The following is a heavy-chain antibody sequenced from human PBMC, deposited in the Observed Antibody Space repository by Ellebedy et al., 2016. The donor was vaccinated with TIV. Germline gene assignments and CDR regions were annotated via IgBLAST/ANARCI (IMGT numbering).Heavy chain of an antibody. J-gene: IGHJ4*02. V-gene: IGHV3-11*06. D-gene: IGHD3-3*01. CDR3: STVEWYRSDY. Sequence: GGSLRLSCVVSGFSFSDHYMNWIRQTPGKGLEWLSYISGSSGDTNYADSVKGRFTISRDNAKNSLYLQMNTLGGEDTAVYYCSTVEWYRSDYWGQGTLVTVSS. CDR2: ISGSSGDT. CDR1: GFSFSDHY.